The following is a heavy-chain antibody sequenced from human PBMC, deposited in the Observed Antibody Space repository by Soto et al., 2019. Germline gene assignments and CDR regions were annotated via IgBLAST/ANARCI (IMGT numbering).Heavy chain of an antibody. CDR2: INSDGSST. J-gene: IGHJ6*02. Sequence: EVQLVESGGGLVQPGGSLRLSCAASGFTFSSYWMHWVRQAPGKGLVWVSRINSDGSSTSYADSVKGRFTISRDNAKNTLYLQMNGLRAEDTAVYYCAMALRYFDSYYYGMDVWGQGTTVTVSS. CDR3: AMALRYFDSYYYGMDV. D-gene: IGHD3-9*01. V-gene: IGHV3-74*01. CDR1: GFTFSSYW.